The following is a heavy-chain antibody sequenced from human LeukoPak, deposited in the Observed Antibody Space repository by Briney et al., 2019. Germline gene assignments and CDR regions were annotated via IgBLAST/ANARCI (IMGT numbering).Heavy chain of an antibody. CDR2: ISGSGGST. J-gene: IGHJ6*03. V-gene: IGHV3-23*01. Sequence: GGSLRLSCAASGFTFSSYAMSWVRQAPGKGLEWGSAISGSGGSTYYADSVKGRFTISRDNSKNTLYLQMNSLRAEDTAVYYCAKGGNYGDYLDYYYYYMDVWGKGTTVTVSS. D-gene: IGHD4-17*01. CDR1: GFTFSSYA. CDR3: AKGGNYGDYLDYYYYYMDV.